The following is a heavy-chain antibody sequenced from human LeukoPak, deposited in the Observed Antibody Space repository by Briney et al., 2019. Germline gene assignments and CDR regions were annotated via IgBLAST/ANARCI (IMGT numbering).Heavy chain of an antibody. CDR1: GYSISSGYY. V-gene: IGHV4-38-2*02. CDR3: ARVITSGYYFFDY. D-gene: IGHD5-12*01. Sequence: SETLSLTCTVSGYSISSGYYWGWIRQPPGKGLEWIGSIYHSGSTYYNPSLKSRVTISVDTSKNQFSLKLSSVTAADTAVYYCARVITSGYYFFDYWGQGTLVTVSS. CDR2: IYHSGST. J-gene: IGHJ4*02.